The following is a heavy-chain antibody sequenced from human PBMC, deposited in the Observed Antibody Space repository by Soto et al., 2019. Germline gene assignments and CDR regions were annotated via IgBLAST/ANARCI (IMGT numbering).Heavy chain of an antibody. V-gene: IGHV4-59*01. Sequence: QVQLQESGPGLVKPSETLSLTCTVSGGSISSYYWSWIRQPPGKGLEWIGYIYYSGSTNYNPSLKSRVTISVDTSKNQFSLKLSSVTAADTAVYYWARGGGDYYDSSGSVDYWGQGTLVTVSS. D-gene: IGHD3-22*01. J-gene: IGHJ4*02. CDR2: IYYSGST. CDR1: GGSISSYY. CDR3: ARGGGDYYDSSGSVDY.